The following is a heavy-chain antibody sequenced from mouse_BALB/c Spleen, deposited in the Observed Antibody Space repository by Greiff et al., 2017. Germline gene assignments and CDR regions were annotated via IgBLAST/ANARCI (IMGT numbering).Heavy chain of an antibody. CDR1: GYTFTSYW. CDR3: ARSLLRLAY. Sequence: VMLVESGAELAKPGASVKMSCKASGYTFTSYWMHWVKQRPGQGLEWIGYINPSTGYTEYNQKFKDKATLTADKSSSTAYMQLSSLTSEDSAVYYCARSLLRLAYWGQGTLVTVSA. CDR2: INPSTGYT. J-gene: IGHJ3*01. V-gene: IGHV1-7*01. D-gene: IGHD1-2*01.